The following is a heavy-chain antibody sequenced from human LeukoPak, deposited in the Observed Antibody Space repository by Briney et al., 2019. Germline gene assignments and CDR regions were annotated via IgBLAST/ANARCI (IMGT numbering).Heavy chain of an antibody. Sequence: GGSLRLSCAASGFTFSSYAMHWVRQAPGKGLEWVAVISYDGSNKYYADSVKGRFTISRDNSKNTLYLQMNSLRAEDTAVYYCARGGTKRYSSSWLKNWFDPWGQGTLVTVS. D-gene: IGHD6-13*01. CDR2: ISYDGSNK. CDR1: GFTFSSYA. V-gene: IGHV3-30*04. J-gene: IGHJ5*02. CDR3: ARGGTKRYSSSWLKNWFDP.